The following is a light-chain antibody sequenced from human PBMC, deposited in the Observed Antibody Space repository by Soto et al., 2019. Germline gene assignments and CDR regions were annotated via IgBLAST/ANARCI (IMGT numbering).Light chain of an antibody. V-gene: IGLV2-18*01. CDR1: SSDVGSYNR. CDR3: SLYTNSSTYV. CDR2: EVS. Sequence: QSVVTHPPSVTGSPGQSVTISFTGTSSDVGSYNRVSWYQQPPGTAPKLMIYEVSNRPSGVPDRFSGSKSGNTASLTISGLQAEEEADYYCSLYTNSSTYVFGTGTKVTVL. J-gene: IGLJ1*01.